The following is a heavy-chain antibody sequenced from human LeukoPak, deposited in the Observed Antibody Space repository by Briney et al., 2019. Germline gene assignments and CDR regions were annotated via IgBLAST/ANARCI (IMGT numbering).Heavy chain of an antibody. CDR2: TRNKANSYIT. Sequence: GGSLRLSCAASGFTFSDHFLDWVRQAPGKGLEWVGRTRNKANSYITEYAASVKGRFTISRDDSKNSLYLQMSSLKTDDTAMYYCASIRGTFGYWGQGTLVTISS. CDR3: ASIRGTFGY. V-gene: IGHV3-72*01. CDR1: GFTFSDHF. D-gene: IGHD1-26*01. J-gene: IGHJ4*02.